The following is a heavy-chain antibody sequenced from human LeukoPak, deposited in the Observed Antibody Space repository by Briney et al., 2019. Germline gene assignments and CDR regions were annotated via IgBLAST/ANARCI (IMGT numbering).Heavy chain of an antibody. J-gene: IGHJ4*02. D-gene: IGHD6-13*01. Sequence: GASVKVSCKVSGYTLTELSMHWVRQAPGKGLEWMGGFDPEDGETIYAQKFQGRVTMTEDTSTDTAYMELSSLRSEDTAVYYCATTHPAAGRWETNYWGQGTLVTVSS. CDR1: GYTLTELS. CDR2: FDPEDGET. V-gene: IGHV1-24*01. CDR3: ATTHPAAGRWETNY.